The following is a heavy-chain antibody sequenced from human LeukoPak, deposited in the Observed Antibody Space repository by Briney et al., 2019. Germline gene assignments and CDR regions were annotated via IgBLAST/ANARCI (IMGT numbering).Heavy chain of an antibody. V-gene: IGHV3-33*01. J-gene: IGHJ4*02. CDR3: ARAPDYAIAFDY. Sequence: GGSLRLSCAASGFSFSTYGMHWVRQAPGKGLEWVAVIWYAGSNKFYADSVKGRFTISRDNYNNTLYLQMNSLRAEDTAVFYCARAPDYAIAFDYWGQGPLVTVSS. D-gene: IGHD4-17*01. CDR2: IWYAGSNK. CDR1: GFSFSTYG.